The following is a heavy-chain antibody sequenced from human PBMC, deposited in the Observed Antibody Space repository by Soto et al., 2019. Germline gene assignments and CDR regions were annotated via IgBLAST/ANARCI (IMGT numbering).Heavy chain of an antibody. D-gene: IGHD4-4*01. CDR1: GFTFSSYG. Sequence: GGSLRLSCAASGFTFSSYGMHWVRQAPGKGLEWVAVISYDGSNKYYADSVKGRFTISRDNSKNTLYLQMNSLRAEDTAVYYCAKADRSATVTTLYYYYGMDVWGQGTTVTVSS. CDR2: ISYDGSNK. J-gene: IGHJ6*02. V-gene: IGHV3-30*18. CDR3: AKADRSATVTTLYYYYGMDV.